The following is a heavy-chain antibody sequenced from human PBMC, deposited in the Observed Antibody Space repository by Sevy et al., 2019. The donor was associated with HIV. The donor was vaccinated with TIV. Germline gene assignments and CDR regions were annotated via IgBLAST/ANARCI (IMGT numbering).Heavy chain of an antibody. CDR3: ARGSGYSRLYYFDY. V-gene: IGHV3-7*03. J-gene: IGHJ4*02. CDR1: GFTFSNYW. D-gene: IGHD3-22*01. Sequence: GGSLRLSCPASGFTFSNYWMSWVRQAPGEGLEWVASIKQDGRKKHYVDSVKGRFTVSRDNANNSLYLQVNSLRAEDTAVYYCARGSGYSRLYYFDYWGQGTLVTVSS. CDR2: IKQDGRKK.